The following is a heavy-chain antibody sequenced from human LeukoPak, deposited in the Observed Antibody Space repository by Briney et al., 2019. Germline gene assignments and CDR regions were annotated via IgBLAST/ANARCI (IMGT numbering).Heavy chain of an antibody. J-gene: IGHJ4*02. CDR1: GFTFSSYP. V-gene: IGHV3-30-3*01. CDR2: ISYDGGQK. D-gene: IGHD5-24*01. CDR3: ARGNDDYNDQG. Sequence: GGSLRLSCAASGFTFSSYPMHWVRQTPGKGLEWVAVISYDGGQKYYADSLKGRFTISRDNSKNTLYLQMNSLRAEDTGVYYCARGNDDYNDQGWGQGTLVTVSS.